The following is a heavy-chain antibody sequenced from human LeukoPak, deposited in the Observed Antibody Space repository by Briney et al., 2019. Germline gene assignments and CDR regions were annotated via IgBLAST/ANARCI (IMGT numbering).Heavy chain of an antibody. V-gene: IGHV3-30*18. D-gene: IGHD1-1*01. CDR3: AKDRYLEAYGMDV. Sequence: GRSLRLSCAASGFTFSTYVMDSVRQAPGRGLEWVAVISYDGSRKFYGGSVKGRFTISRDNSKNTLYVEMSSLRGEDTAVYYCAKDRYLEAYGMDVWGQGTTVTVSS. CDR2: ISYDGSRK. J-gene: IGHJ6*02. CDR1: GFTFSTYV.